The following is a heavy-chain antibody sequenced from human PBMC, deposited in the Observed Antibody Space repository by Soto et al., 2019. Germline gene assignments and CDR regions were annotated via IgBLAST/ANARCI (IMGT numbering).Heavy chain of an antibody. Sequence: GGSLRLSCLASGFTFSDHAMSWVRQAPGKGLEWVSSINDNGIAIFYADSGQGRFTISRDNSRDTPYLQMNRLSAEDTAVYYCARYGTSVIQYFDFWGQGILVTVSS. CDR2: INDNGIAI. V-gene: IGHV3-23*01. CDR1: GFTFSDHA. J-gene: IGHJ4*02. CDR3: ARYGTSVIQYFDF. D-gene: IGHD5-18*01.